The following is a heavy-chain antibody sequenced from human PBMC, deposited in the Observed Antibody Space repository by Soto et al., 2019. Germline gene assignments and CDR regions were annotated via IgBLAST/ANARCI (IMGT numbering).Heavy chain of an antibody. CDR3: VKGEYYYDSSGYYPFDY. J-gene: IGHJ4*02. D-gene: IGHD3-22*01. CDR2: ISTNGGST. V-gene: IGHV3-64D*06. CDR1: GFTFSSYA. Sequence: GGSLRLSCSASGFTFSSYAMHWVRQAPGKGLEYVSSISTNGGSTHYADSVKGRFTISRDNSKNTQYLQMSSLRADDTAVYYCVKGEYYYDSSGYYPFDYWGQGTLVTVAS.